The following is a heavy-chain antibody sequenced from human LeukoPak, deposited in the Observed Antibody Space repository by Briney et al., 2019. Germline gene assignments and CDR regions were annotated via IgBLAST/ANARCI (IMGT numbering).Heavy chain of an antibody. CDR3: AKAPPSSHSYYYGMDV. CDR1: GFPFSKYA. V-gene: IGHV3-23*01. CDR2: IGGSGGRT. J-gene: IGHJ6*02. D-gene: IGHD6-13*01. Sequence: GGSLRLSCAASGFPFSKYAMSWVRQAPGKGLEWVSAIGGSGGRTFYADSVKGRFTISRDISKNTLYLQMNSLRAEDTAVYYCAKAPPSSHSYYYGMDVWGQGTTVTVSS.